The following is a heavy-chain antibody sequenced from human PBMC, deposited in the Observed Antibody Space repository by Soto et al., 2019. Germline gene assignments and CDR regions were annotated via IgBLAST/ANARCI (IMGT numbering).Heavy chain of an antibody. D-gene: IGHD6-19*01. CDR1: GGTFSSYA. J-gene: IGHJ3*02. CDR3: ARYTRSGYPSIDAFDI. Sequence: SVKVSCKASGGTFSSYAISWVRQAPGQGLEWMGGIIPIFGTANYAQKFQGRVTITADESTSTAYMELSSLRSEDTAVYYCARYTRSGYPSIDAFDIWGQRTMVTVSS. CDR2: IIPIFGTA. V-gene: IGHV1-69*13.